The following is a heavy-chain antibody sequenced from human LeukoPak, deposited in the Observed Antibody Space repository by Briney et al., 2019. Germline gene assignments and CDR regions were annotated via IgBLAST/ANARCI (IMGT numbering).Heavy chain of an antibody. D-gene: IGHD6-19*01. V-gene: IGHV3-23*01. Sequence: GGSLRLSCAASGFTFSNYAMSWVRLAPGKGLEWVSGITGSGTTYYADSVKGRFSISRDNSKSTLFLQMNSLRAEDTAMYYCAKDLRWLAFDLWGQGTMVTVSS. J-gene: IGHJ3*01. CDR2: ITGSGTT. CDR3: AKDLRWLAFDL. CDR1: GFTFSNYA.